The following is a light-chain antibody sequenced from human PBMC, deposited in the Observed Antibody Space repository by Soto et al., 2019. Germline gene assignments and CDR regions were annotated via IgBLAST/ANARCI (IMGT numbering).Light chain of an antibody. Sequence: DIQMTQSPSSLSGSVGDRVTITCRASQDISNSLAWYQQKPGKVPKVLIYATSILQSGVPARFSGSGSGTDFTLTISSQQPEDVATYYCQNYNSAPLTFGGGTKLEI. CDR2: ATS. CDR3: QNYNSAPLT. V-gene: IGKV1-27*01. J-gene: IGKJ4*01. CDR1: QDISNS.